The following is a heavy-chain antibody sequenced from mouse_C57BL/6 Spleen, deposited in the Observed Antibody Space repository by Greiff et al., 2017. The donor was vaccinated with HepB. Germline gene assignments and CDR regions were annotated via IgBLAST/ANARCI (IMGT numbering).Heavy chain of an antibody. CDR3: ARWDDYDWFAY. Sequence: VQLKQSGPELVKPGASVKISCKASGYTFTDYYMNWVKQSHGKSLEWIGDINPNNGGTSYNQKFKGKATLTVDKSSSTAYMELRSLTSEDSAVYYCARWDDYDWFAYWGQGTLVTVSA. V-gene: IGHV1-26*01. CDR1: GYTFTDYY. J-gene: IGHJ3*01. CDR2: INPNNGGT. D-gene: IGHD2-4*01.